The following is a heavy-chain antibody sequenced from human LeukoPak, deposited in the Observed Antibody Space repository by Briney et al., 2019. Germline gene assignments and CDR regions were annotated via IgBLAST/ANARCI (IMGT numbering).Heavy chain of an antibody. CDR2: ISSSSSYI. J-gene: IGHJ4*02. D-gene: IGHD5-18*01. CDR1: GFTFSSYS. Sequence: GGSLRLSCAASGFTFSSYSMNWVRQAPGKGLEWVSSISSSSSYIYYADSVKGRFTIPRDNAKNSLYLQMNSLRAEDTAVYYCARTPGGLYSSLDYWGQGTLVTVSS. V-gene: IGHV3-21*01. CDR3: ARTPGGLYSSLDY.